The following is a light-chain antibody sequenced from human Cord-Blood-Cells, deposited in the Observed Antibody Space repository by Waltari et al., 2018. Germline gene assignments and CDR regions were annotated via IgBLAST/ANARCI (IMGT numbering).Light chain of an antibody. CDR2: YKN. Sequence: VLTQPPSVSAAPGHKVTISCSGRRPNIGNNLLSWYQQLPGTAPKLLIYYKNKQPSWIPDQFSGSKSGTSATLGITGRQTGDEADYYCGTWDSSLSAYVFGTGTKVTVL. CDR3: GTWDSSLSAYV. J-gene: IGLJ1*01. V-gene: IGLV1-51*01. CDR1: RPNIGNNL.